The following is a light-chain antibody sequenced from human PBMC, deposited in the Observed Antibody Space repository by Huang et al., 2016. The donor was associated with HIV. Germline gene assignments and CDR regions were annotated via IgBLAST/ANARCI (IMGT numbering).Light chain of an antibody. V-gene: IGKV1-5*03. CDR2: EAS. CDR1: QSISAY. CDR3: QQYNTHSRT. Sequence: DIQMTQSPSTLSASIGDRVTITCRASQSISAYLAWYQQKPGKVPKLLIYEASSLESGVPSRFSGSGSGTEFTLTINSLQPDDFATYYCQQYNTHSRTFGQGTKLEIK. J-gene: IGKJ1*01.